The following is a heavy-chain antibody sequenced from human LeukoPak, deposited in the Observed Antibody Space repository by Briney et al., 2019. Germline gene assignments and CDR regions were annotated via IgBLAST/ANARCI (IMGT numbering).Heavy chain of an antibody. V-gene: IGHV4-30-4*01. D-gene: IGHD6-13*01. J-gene: IGHJ6*02. CDR2: IYYSGST. Sequence: SSETLSLTCAVYGGSFSGYYWSWIRQPPGKGLEWIGYIYYSGSTYYNPSLKSRVTISVDTSKNQFSLKLSSVTAADTAVYYCAREAAAGTDYYYGMDVWGQGTTVTVSS. CDR1: GGSFSGYY. CDR3: AREAAAGTDYYYGMDV.